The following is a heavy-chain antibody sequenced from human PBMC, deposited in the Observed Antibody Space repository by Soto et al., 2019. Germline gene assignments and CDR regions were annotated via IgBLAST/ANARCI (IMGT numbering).Heavy chain of an antibody. CDR1: GFTFSTYS. CDR3: ARAPAIAGFWTTSYYFYMDV. D-gene: IGHD3-3*01. V-gene: IGHV3-48*01. Sequence: EVQLVESGGALVQPGGSLRLSCAASGFTFSTYSMNWVRQAPGKGLEWLSYISSRSNTIYYADSVKGRFTISRDNAKYSLYLQMSSLRAEDTAVYYCARAPAIAGFWTTSYYFYMDVWGKGTTVTVSS. CDR2: ISSRSNTI. J-gene: IGHJ6*03.